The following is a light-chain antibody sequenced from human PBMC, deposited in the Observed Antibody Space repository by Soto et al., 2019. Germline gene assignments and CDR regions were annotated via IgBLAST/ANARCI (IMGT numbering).Light chain of an antibody. CDR3: CSYAGSYTWV. CDR1: SSDVGGYKY. CDR2: DVS. V-gene: IGLV2-11*01. J-gene: IGLJ3*02. Sequence: QSVLTQPRSVSGSLGQSVTISCTGTSSDVGGYKYVSWYQQHPGKAPKVMIYDVSKRPSGVPDRFSGSKSGNTASLTISGIQAEDEADYHCCSYAGSYTWVFGGGTKLTVL.